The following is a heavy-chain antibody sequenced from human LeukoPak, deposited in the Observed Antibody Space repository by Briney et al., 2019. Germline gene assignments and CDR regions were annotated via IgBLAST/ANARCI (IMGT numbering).Heavy chain of an antibody. V-gene: IGHV3-53*01. D-gene: IGHD3-10*01. Sequence: GGSLRLSCAASGFTVSSNYMSWVRQAPGKGLEWVSVIYSGGSTYYADSVKGRFTISRDNSKNTLYLQMNSLRAEDTAVYYCARGGTMVRGVINPYYFDYWGQGTLVTVSS. CDR3: ARGGTMVRGVINPYYFDY. CDR1: GFTVSSNY. J-gene: IGHJ4*02. CDR2: IYSGGST.